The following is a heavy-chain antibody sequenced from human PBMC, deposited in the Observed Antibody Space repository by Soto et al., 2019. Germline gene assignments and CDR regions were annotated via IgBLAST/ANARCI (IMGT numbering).Heavy chain of an antibody. CDR2: IYYSGST. V-gene: IGHV4-30-4*01. D-gene: IGHD5-12*01. CDR3: ARTSHLEYSAYDFADLDY. Sequence: TLCVTCTFSGGSISRGDFSWDGIRQPPGKGLEWIWDIYYSGSTYYNPCLNSGVTISVDTSENQFSLRLRSVTAADTAVYYCARTSHLEYSAYDFADLDYSGQGTLDSVPS. J-gene: IGHJ4*02. CDR1: GGSISRGDFS.